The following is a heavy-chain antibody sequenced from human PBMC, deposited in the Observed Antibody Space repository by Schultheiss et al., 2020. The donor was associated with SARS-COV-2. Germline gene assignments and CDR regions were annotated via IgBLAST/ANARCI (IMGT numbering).Heavy chain of an antibody. CDR2: IWYDGSNK. V-gene: IGHV3-30*14. Sequence: LSLTCAASGFTFSSYAMHWVRQAPGKGLEWVAVIWYDGSNKYYADSVKGRFTISRDNSKNTLYLQMNSLRAEDTAVYYCARALRYYYMDVWGKGTTVTVSS. D-gene: IGHD4/OR15-4a*01. J-gene: IGHJ6*03. CDR3: ARALRYYYMDV. CDR1: GFTFSSYA.